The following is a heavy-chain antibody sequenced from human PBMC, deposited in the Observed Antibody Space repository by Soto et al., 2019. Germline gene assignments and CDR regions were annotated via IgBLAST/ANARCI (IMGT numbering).Heavy chain of an antibody. CDR3: AKAPNDFWSGYSPIDY. CDR2: ISYDGSNK. CDR1: GFTFXSYG. J-gene: IGHJ4*02. V-gene: IGHV3-30*18. Sequence: GGSLRLSCSASGFTFXSYGMHWVRQAPGKGLEWVAVISYDGSNKYYADSVKGRFTISRDNSKNTLYLQMNSLRAEDTAVYYCAKAPNDFWSGYSPIDYWGQGTLVTVSS. D-gene: IGHD3-3*01.